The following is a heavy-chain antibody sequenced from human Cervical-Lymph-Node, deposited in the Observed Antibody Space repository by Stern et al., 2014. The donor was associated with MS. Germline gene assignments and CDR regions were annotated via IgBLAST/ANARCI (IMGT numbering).Heavy chain of an antibody. Sequence: QLQLVQSGAEVKKPGSSVKVSCKASGGTFSSYAISWVRQATGQGLEWMGGIIHIFGSANYAQKFQGRVTITADESQSTAYMDLSSLRSEDTAVYYCTTPYYDFWGGFDPWGQGTLVTVSS. J-gene: IGHJ5*02. CDR1: GGTFSSYA. CDR2: IIHIFGSA. V-gene: IGHV1-69*01. D-gene: IGHD3-3*01. CDR3: TTPYYDFWGGFDP.